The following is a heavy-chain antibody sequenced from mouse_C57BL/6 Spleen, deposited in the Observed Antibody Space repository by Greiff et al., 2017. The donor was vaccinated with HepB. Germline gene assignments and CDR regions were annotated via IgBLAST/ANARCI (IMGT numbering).Heavy chain of an antibody. CDR2: ISSGGDYI. Sequence: EVQLQESGEGLVKPGGSLKLSCAASGFTFSSYAMSWVRQTPEKRLEWVAYISSGGDYIYYADTVKGRFTISRDNARNTLYLQMSSLKSEDTAMYYCTRGADYYAMDYWGQGTSVTVSS. V-gene: IGHV5-9-1*02. CDR1: GFTFSSYA. CDR3: TRGADYYAMDY. J-gene: IGHJ4*01.